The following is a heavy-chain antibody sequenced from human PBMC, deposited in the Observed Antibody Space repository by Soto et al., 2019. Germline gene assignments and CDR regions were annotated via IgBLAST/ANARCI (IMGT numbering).Heavy chain of an antibody. CDR1: GFTFSSYG. D-gene: IGHD3-22*01. J-gene: IGHJ4*02. CDR3: AKDQYYYDSSGIGGLDY. CDR2: ISYDGSNK. V-gene: IGHV3-30*18. Sequence: PGGSLRLSCAASGFTFSSYGMHWVRQAPGKGLEWVAAISYDGSNKYYADSVKGRFTISRDNSKNTLYLQMNSLRAEDTAVYYCAKDQYYYDSSGIGGLDYWGQGTLVTVSS.